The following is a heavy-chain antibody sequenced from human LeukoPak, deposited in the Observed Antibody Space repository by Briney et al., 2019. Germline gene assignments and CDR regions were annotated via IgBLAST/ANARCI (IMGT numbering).Heavy chain of an antibody. D-gene: IGHD6-19*01. Sequence: ASVTVSCKASGYTFTGYYMHWVRQAPGQGLEWMGWVNPNSGGTNYAQKFQGWVTMTRDTSISTAYMELSRLRSDGTAVYYCARGGLDTPIPFDYWGQGTLVTVSS. CDR2: VNPNSGGT. J-gene: IGHJ4*02. CDR1: GYTFTGYY. V-gene: IGHV1-2*04. CDR3: ARGGLDTPIPFDY.